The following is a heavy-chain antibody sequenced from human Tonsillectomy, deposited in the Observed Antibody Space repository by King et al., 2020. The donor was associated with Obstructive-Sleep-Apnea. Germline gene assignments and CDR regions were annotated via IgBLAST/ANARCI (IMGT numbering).Heavy chain of an antibody. J-gene: IGHJ4*02. CDR2: IYYSGST. CDR3: ARGSPYYFDY. CDR1: GGSISSEGYY. D-gene: IGHD3-10*01. Sequence: QLQESGPGLVKPSQTLSLTCIVSGGSISSEGYYWSWIRQHPGKGLEWIAYIYYSGSTYYNPSLKCRVTISVDTSKNQLSLKLSSMTAADTAVYYCARGSPYYFDYWGQGTLVTVSS. V-gene: IGHV4-31*03.